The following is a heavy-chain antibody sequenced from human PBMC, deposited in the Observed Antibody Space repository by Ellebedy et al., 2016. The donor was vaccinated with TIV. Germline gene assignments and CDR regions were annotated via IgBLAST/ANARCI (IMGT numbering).Heavy chain of an antibody. Sequence: MPGGSLRLSCTVSGGSVSSSTYYWGWVRQPPGKGLEWLGSVHYSGSTYYNPSPGSRVTISADTSKNQFSLNLTSVTAADTAVYYCVRGLGYCTNGACRMDVWGQGTTVTVSS. CDR1: GGSVSSSTYY. J-gene: IGHJ6*02. CDR2: VHYSGST. D-gene: IGHD2-8*01. CDR3: VRGLGYCTNGACRMDV. V-gene: IGHV4-39*07.